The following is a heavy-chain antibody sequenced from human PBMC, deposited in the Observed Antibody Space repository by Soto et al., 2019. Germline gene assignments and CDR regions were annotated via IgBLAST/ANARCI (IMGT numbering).Heavy chain of an antibody. J-gene: IGHJ6*03. Sequence: EVQLAESGGGLAQPGGSLRLSCAASGFTLSGYAMDWVRQAPGKGLEYVSGISSNGVGTYYEKSVQGRFTFSRDNSKNTVYLQMGSLRPEDMAVYYCARRARPDFYYMDVWCKGTTVTVSS. CDR1: GFTLSGYA. V-gene: IGHV3-64*01. CDR3: ARRARPDFYYMDV. CDR2: ISSNGVGT. D-gene: IGHD6-6*01.